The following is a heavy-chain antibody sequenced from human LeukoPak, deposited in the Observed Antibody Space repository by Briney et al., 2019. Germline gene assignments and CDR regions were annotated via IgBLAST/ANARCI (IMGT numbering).Heavy chain of an antibody. J-gene: IGHJ4*02. CDR3: VKEVGAAVGRSSFDY. D-gene: IGHD6-13*01. CDR2: ISWNSATI. CDR1: GFTFDDYA. Sequence: GGSLRLSCAASGFTFDDYAMHRVRQTPGKGLEWVSHISWNSATIEYADSVKGRFTISRDNAKNSLYLQMNSLRAEDTALYYCVKEVGAAVGRSSFDYWGQGTLVTVSS. V-gene: IGHV3-9*01.